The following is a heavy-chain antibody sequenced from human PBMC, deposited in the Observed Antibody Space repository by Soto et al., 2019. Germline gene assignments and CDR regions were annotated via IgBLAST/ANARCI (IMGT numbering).Heavy chain of an antibody. CDR3: ARGPFYFRSDYDTSGYFDS. CDR2: IYYSDSTT. Sequence: SETLSLTCTVSGASISSYYWNWIRQPPGKGLEWIANIYYSDSTTNYNPSLKSRVTISVDTSKNQFSLKLSSVTAADTAVYYCARGPFYFRSDYDTSGYFDSCGQGTPVTVS. D-gene: IGHD3-3*01. V-gene: IGHV4-59*01. CDR1: GASISSYY. J-gene: IGHJ4*02.